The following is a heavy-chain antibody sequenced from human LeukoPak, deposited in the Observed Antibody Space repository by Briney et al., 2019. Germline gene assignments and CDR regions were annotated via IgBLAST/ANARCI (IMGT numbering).Heavy chain of an antibody. CDR3: ATLVEMATIVFDY. Sequence: PGRFLRLSCAASGFTFSSYAMHWVRQAPGKGLEWVAVISYDGSNKYYANSVKGRFTISRDNSKNTLYLQMNSLRAEDTAVYYCATLVEMATIVFDYWGQGTLVTVSS. J-gene: IGHJ4*02. V-gene: IGHV3-30-3*01. D-gene: IGHD5-24*01. CDR1: GFTFSSYA. CDR2: ISYDGSNK.